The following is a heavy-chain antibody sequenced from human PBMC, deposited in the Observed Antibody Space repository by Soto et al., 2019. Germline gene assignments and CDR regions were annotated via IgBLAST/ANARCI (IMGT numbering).Heavy chain of an antibody. Sequence: ASVKVSCKASGGTFSSYTISWVRQAPGQGLEWMGRIIAILGIANYAQKFQGRVTITGDKSTSTAYMELSSLRSEDTAVYYCARVSQQALDFDYWGQGTLVTVSS. V-gene: IGHV1-69*02. J-gene: IGHJ4*02. CDR2: IIAILGIA. CDR3: ARVSQQALDFDY. CDR1: GGTFSSYT. D-gene: IGHD3-3*02.